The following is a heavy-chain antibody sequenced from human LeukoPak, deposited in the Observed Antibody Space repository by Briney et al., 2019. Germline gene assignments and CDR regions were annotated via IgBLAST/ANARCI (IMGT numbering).Heavy chain of an antibody. J-gene: IGHJ3*02. CDR1: GGSFSGYY. CDR3: ARPGIAVGGAFDI. V-gene: IGHV4-34*01. CDR2: INHSGST. D-gene: IGHD6-19*01. Sequence: SETLSLTCAVYGGSFSGYYWSWIRQPPGKGLEWIGEINHSGSTNYNPSLKSRVTIPVDTSKNQFSLKLSSVTAADTAVYYCARPGIAVGGAFDIWGQGTMVTVSS.